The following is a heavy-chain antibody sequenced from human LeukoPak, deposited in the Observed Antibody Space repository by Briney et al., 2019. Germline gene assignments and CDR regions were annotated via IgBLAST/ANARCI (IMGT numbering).Heavy chain of an antibody. CDR3: VKDARRTNGWYFFDH. D-gene: IGHD6-19*01. Sequence: GGSLRLSCAASGFAFSSYWMHWVRQVPGKGLVWVAVISDSGDTTYHADSVKGRFTISRDNSKNTLYLQTNSLRAEDTALYYCVKDARRTNGWYFFDHWGQGTLVTVPS. CDR1: GFAFSSYW. CDR2: ISDSGDTT. J-gene: IGHJ4*02. V-gene: IGHV3-23*01.